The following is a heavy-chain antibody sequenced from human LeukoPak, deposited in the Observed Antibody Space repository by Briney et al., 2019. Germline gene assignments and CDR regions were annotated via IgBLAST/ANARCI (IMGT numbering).Heavy chain of an antibody. CDR1: GGSFSGYY. Sequence: SETLSLTCAVYGGSFSGYYWSWIRQPPGKGLEWIGEINHSGSTNYNPSLKSRVTISVDTSKNQFSLKLSSVTAADTAVYYCARDVRFDSSGWYVALYYYYGMDVWGQGTTVTVSS. V-gene: IGHV4-34*01. CDR3: ARDVRFDSSGWYVALYYYYGMDV. J-gene: IGHJ6*02. D-gene: IGHD6-19*01. CDR2: INHSGST.